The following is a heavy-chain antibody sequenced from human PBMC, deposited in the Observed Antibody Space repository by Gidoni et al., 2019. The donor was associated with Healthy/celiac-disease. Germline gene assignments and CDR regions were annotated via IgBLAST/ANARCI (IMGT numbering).Heavy chain of an antibody. D-gene: IGHD2-21*02. Sequence: QMQLVQSGPEVKKPGTSVKVSCKASGFTFTSSAVQWVRQARGQRLEWIGWIVVGSGNTNYAQKFQERVTITRDMSTSTAYMELSSLRSEDTAVYYCAADWGVVVVTARRYYGMDVWGQGTTVTVSS. V-gene: IGHV1-58*01. J-gene: IGHJ6*02. CDR3: AADWGVVVVTARRYYGMDV. CDR1: GFTFTSSA. CDR2: IVVGSGNT.